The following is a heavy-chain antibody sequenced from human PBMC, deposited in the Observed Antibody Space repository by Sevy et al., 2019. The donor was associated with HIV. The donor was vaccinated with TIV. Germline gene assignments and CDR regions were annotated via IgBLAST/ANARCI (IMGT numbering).Heavy chain of an antibody. V-gene: IGHV3-9*01. CDR3: AKDISDGSGFFTKGAFDI. D-gene: IGHD6-25*01. J-gene: IGHJ3*02. CDR1: GFSFDDYA. Sequence: GGSLRLSCVASGFSFDDYAMHWIRQTPGKGLEWVAGISWKSGSIDYGDSVKGRFTISRDNAKNSLYLQMNSLRAEDTALYYCAKDISDGSGFFTKGAFDIWGQGTMVTVSS. CDR2: ISWKSGSI.